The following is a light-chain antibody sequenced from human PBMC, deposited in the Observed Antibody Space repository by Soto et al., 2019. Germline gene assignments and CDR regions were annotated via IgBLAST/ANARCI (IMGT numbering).Light chain of an antibody. CDR3: QQYHTYCPT. CDR2: DAS. V-gene: IGKV1-5*01. Sequence: DIQITKSPFTLAASLGDRVTITCRASHSISGWLAWYQQKPGKAPKLLISDASSLESGVPSRFSGSGSGTEFTLIISNLHPDDLATYYCQQYHTYCPTLGQGTRLENK. CDR1: HSISGW. J-gene: IGKJ5*01.